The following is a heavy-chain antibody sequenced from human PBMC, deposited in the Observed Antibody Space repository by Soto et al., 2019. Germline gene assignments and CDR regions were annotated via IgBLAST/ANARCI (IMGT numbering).Heavy chain of an antibody. CDR3: ARWGTTGGLDV. V-gene: IGHV3-30*19. Sequence: QVHLVESGGGVVQPGTSLRVSCVGSGFTFRSYVIHWVRQAPCKGLEWVALTSYDGSDKYYGDSVRGRFTISRDNSRNTVDLQMDSLRLEDTALYYCARWGTTGGLDVWGQGTLVSVSS. CDR2: TSYDGSDK. CDR1: GFTFRSYV. J-gene: IGHJ1*01. D-gene: IGHD3-16*01.